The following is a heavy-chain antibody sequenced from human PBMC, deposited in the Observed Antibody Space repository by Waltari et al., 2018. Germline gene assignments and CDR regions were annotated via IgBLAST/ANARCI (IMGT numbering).Heavy chain of an antibody. CDR1: GFTFSSYW. Sequence: EVQLVESGGGLVQPGGSLRLSCAASGFTFSSYWMSWVRQAPGKGLEWVANIKQDGSEKYCVDSVKGQITISRDNAKSSLYLQMNSLRAEDTAVYYCARDTPLWFFRPGSLSGFDYWGQGTLVTVSS. J-gene: IGHJ4*02. CDR2: IKQDGSEK. V-gene: IGHV3-7*01. D-gene: IGHD5-18*01. CDR3: ARDTPLWFFRPGSLSGFDY.